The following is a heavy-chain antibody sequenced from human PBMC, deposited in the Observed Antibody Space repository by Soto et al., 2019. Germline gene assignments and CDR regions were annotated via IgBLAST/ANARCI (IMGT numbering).Heavy chain of an antibody. CDR1: GLIFRNYG. D-gene: IGHD3-16*01. CDR2: ILYDGSDM. V-gene: IGHV3-33*01. J-gene: IGHJ4*02. Sequence: QVQLVESGGGVVQPGRSLRLSCAVSGLIFRNYGMHWVRQAPGKGLEWVAVILYDGSDMYYAESVKGRFTISRDNSKNTLYLQMNSLRAEDTAVYYCATDQGLFWGQGTLVTVSS. CDR3: ATDQGLF.